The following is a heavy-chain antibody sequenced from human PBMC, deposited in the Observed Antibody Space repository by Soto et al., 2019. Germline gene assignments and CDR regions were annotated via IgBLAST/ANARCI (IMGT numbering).Heavy chain of an antibody. J-gene: IGHJ5*02. CDR2: IYYSGST. V-gene: IGHV4-39*01. D-gene: IGHD1-7*01. Sequence: QLQLQESGPGLVKPSETLSLTCTVSGGSISSSSYYWGWIRQPPGKGLEWIGSIYYSGSTYYNTSLKSRVTISVDTSKNQCSLKLSSVTAADTAVYYCARHETGTANWFDPWGQGTLVTVSS. CDR1: GGSISSSSYY. CDR3: ARHETGTANWFDP.